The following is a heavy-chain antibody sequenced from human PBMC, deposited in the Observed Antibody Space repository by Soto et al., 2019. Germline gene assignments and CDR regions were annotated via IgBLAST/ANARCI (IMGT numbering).Heavy chain of an antibody. CDR2: IFSNDEK. J-gene: IGHJ5*02. CDR1: GFSLSNAGLG. D-gene: IGHD6-13*01. V-gene: IGHV2-26*04. Sequence: QVTVKESGPVLVKPTETLTLTCTVSGFSLSNAGLGVSWIRQPPGKALEWLAHIFSNDEKSYSTSLKSRLTLSKDTPKSQVVLTMTNMDPVDTATYYCASTYSTSWYWFDPWGQGTLVTVSS. CDR3: ASTYSTSWYWFDP.